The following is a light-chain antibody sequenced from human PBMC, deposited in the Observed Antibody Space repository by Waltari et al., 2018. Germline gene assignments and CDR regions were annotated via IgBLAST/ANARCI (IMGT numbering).Light chain of an antibody. Sequence: QSALTQPRSVSGSPGQSVTISFTGTSSDVGSYTYVSWYQQRPGKAPRLILYDVTKRPSGVPDRFSGSKSGNTASLTISGLQAEDEADFYCCSYAGSYILVFGGGTKLTVL. V-gene: IGLV2-11*01. CDR2: DVT. CDR1: SSDVGSYTY. J-gene: IGLJ2*01. CDR3: CSYAGSYILV.